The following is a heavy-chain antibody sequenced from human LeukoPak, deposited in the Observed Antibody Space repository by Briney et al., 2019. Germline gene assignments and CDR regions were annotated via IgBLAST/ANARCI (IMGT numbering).Heavy chain of an antibody. Sequence: PGGSLRLSCTASGFTFGDYAMSWVRQAPGKGLEWVANINQDGSEKYYVDSVKGRFTISRDNAKNSLYLQANSLRAEDTAVYYCARAGAPHTVDYWGQGTLVTVSS. CDR2: INQDGSEK. CDR3: ARAGAPHTVDY. D-gene: IGHD1-26*01. V-gene: IGHV3-7*01. J-gene: IGHJ4*02. CDR1: GFTFGDYA.